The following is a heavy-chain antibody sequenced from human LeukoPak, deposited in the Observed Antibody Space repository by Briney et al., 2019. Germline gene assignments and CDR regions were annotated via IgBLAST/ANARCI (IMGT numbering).Heavy chain of an antibody. CDR2: IISRGDTT. V-gene: IGHV3-48*04. CDR3: ARGRGYCTGVSCDIDY. CDR1: GFTFNDYS. Sequence: PGGSLRLSCAASGFTFNDYSMNWVRHAPGKRREWVSNIISRGDTTHYPDSVKGRFTITRDNAKYSLLLKPNSLGAEATAVYSCARGRGYCTGVSCDIDYWGQGTLVTVSS. J-gene: IGHJ4*02. D-gene: IGHD2-8*02.